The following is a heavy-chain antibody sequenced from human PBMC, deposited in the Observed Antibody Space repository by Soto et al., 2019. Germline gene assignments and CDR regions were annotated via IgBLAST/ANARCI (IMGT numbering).Heavy chain of an antibody. D-gene: IGHD1-26*01. Sequence: LRLSCAASGFTVSSNYMSWVRQAPGKGLEWVSVIYSGGSTYYADSVKGRFTISRDNSKNTLYLQMNSLRAEDTAVYYCARSGSYHSFDYWGQGTLVTVSS. CDR3: ARSGSYHSFDY. J-gene: IGHJ4*02. CDR2: IYSGGST. V-gene: IGHV3-53*01. CDR1: GFTVSSNY.